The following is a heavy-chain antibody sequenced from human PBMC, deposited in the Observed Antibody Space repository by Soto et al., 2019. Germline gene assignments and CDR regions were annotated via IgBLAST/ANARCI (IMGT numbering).Heavy chain of an antibody. Sequence: PGGSLRLSCTASGFTFGDYAMSWFRQAPGKGLEWVGFIRSKAYGGTTEYAASVKGRFTISRDDSKSIAYLQMNSLKTEDTAVYYCTRRIVLVPAARSYYGMDVWGQGTTVTVSS. D-gene: IGHD2-2*01. CDR2: IRSKAYGGTT. CDR1: GFTFGDYA. V-gene: IGHV3-49*03. CDR3: TRRIVLVPAARSYYGMDV. J-gene: IGHJ6*02.